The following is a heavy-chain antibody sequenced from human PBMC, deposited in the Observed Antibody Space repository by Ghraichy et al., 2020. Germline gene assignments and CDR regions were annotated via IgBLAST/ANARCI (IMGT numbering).Heavy chain of an antibody. V-gene: IGHV4-39*01. J-gene: IGHJ6*02. D-gene: IGHD1-7*01. Sequence: SQTLSLTCAVSGVSMDNNVYYWDWVRQPPGKGLEWIGSIYYTGSTYYNPSLKSRVTMSIDTSRNQFSLNLRSVTAADTAVYYCVRPLNWNYEESSYGLDVWGQGTPVAVSS. CDR3: VRPLNWNYEESSYGLDV. CDR2: IYYTGST. CDR1: GVSMDNNVYY.